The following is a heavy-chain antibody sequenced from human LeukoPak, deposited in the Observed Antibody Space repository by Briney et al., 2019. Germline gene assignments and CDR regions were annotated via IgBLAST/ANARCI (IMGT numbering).Heavy chain of an antibody. J-gene: IGHJ4*02. CDR2: IKSKTDGGTT. D-gene: IGHD3-16*02. Sequence: GGSLRLSCAASGFTFSNAWMSWVRQAPGKGLEWVGRIKSKTDGGTTDYAAPVKGRFTISRDDSKNTLYLQMNSLKTEDTAVYYCTTELHDYVWGSHRSLDYWGQGTLVTVSS. V-gene: IGHV3-15*01. CDR3: TTELHDYVWGSHRSLDY. CDR1: GFTFSNAW.